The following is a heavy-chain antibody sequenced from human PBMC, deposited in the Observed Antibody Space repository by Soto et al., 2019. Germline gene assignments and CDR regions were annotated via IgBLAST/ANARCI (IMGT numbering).Heavy chain of an antibody. CDR1: GYTFTSYG. D-gene: IGHD6-13*01. Sequence: GASVKVSCKASGYTFTSYGISWVRQAPGQGLEWMGWISAYNGNTNYAQKLQGRVTMTTDTSTSTAYMELRSLRSDDTAVYYCAGSHGSSWYSGFFYWGQGTLVTVSS. V-gene: IGHV1-18*04. CDR3: AGSHGSSWYSGFFY. CDR2: ISAYNGNT. J-gene: IGHJ4*02.